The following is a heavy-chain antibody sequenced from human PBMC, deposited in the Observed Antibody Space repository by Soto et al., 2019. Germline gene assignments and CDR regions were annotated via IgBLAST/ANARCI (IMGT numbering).Heavy chain of an antibody. Sequence: SETLSLTCTVSGGSISSYYWSWIRQPAGKGLEWIGRIYTSGSTNYNPSLKSRVTMSVDTSKNQFSLKLSSVTAADTAVYYCARDGLTPQNYYYYGMDVWGQGTTVTVSS. V-gene: IGHV4-4*07. D-gene: IGHD5-12*01. CDR3: ARDGLTPQNYYYYGMDV. CDR1: GGSISSYY. CDR2: IYTSGST. J-gene: IGHJ6*02.